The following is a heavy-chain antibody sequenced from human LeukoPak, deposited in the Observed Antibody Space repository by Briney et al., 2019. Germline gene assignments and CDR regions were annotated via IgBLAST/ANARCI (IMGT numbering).Heavy chain of an antibody. CDR3: ARQITGYYYYYMDV. CDR2: IYHSGST. V-gene: IGHV4-38-2*01. J-gene: IGHJ6*03. Sequence: PSETLSLTCAVSGYSISSGYYWGWIRQPPGKGLEWIGSIYHSGSTYYNPSLKSRVTISVDTPKNQFSLKLSSVTAADTAVYYCARQITGYYYYYMDVWGKGTTVTVSS. D-gene: IGHD3-16*01. CDR1: GYSISSGYY.